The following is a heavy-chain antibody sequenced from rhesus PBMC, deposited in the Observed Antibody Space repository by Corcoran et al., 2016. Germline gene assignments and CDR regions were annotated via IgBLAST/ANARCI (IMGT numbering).Heavy chain of an antibody. J-gene: IGHJ4*01. CDR2: IYGSGTST. Sequence: QVQLQESGPGVVKPSETLSLTCAVSGGSISDSYRWSWIRQPPGKGLEWIGYIYGSGTSTNTNPSLKSRVTISKDTSKNQFALRLSSVTAADTSGYYCARVPGVTFDYCGQGVLVTVAS. CDR1: GGSISDSYR. V-gene: IGHV4S10*01. D-gene: IGHD3-34*01. CDR3: ARVPGVTFDY.